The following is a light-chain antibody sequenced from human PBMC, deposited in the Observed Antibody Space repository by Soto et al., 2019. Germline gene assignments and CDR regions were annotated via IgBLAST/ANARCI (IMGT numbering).Light chain of an antibody. V-gene: IGLV1-51*01. CDR1: SSNIGNNY. J-gene: IGLJ1*01. CDR3: SSYTAGGTI. CDR2: DNN. Sequence: QSVLTQPPSVSAAPGQKVTISCSGSSSNIGNNYVSWYQQLPGTAPKLLIYDNNKRPSGIPDRFSGSKSGTSATLGISGLQAEDEADYYCSSYTAGGTIFGTGTKLTVL.